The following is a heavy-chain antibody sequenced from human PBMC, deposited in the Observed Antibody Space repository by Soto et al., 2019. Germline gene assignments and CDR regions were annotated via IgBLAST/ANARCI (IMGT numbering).Heavy chain of an antibody. V-gene: IGHV3-23*01. CDR3: AKNYDILTGHDY. Sequence: EVPLLESGGGLVQPGGSLRLSCAASGFTFSSYAMSWVRQAPGKGLEWVSAISGSGGSTYYADSVKGRFTISRDNSKNTLYLQMNSLRAEDTAVYYCAKNYDILTGHDYWGQGTLVTVSS. CDR1: GFTFSSYA. D-gene: IGHD3-9*01. J-gene: IGHJ4*02. CDR2: ISGSGGST.